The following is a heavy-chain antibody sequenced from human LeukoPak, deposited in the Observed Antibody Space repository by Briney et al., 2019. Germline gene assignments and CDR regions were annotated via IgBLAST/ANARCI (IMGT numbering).Heavy chain of an antibody. CDR3: ARVGGDYYGSGSYYLS. CDR1: GGSISTSNW. V-gene: IGHV4-4*02. J-gene: IGHJ4*02. Sequence: PSETLSLTCAVSGGSISTSNWWSWVRQPPGKGLEWIGEIYHSGSTNYNPSLKSRVTILVEKSKNQFSLKLSSVTAADTAVYYCARVGGDYYGSGSYYLSWGQGTLVTVSS. CDR2: IYHSGST. D-gene: IGHD3-10*01.